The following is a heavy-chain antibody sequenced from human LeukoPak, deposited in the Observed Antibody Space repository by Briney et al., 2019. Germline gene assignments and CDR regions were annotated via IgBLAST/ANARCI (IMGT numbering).Heavy chain of an antibody. V-gene: IGHV3-48*04. CDR3: ARETGWYFDY. CDR2: ISSTGGTI. Sequence: PGGSLRLSCAASGFTFSSNSMNWVRQAPGKGLEWVSYISSTGGTIYYADSMKGRFTISRDNAKNSLYLQMNSLRAEDTAVYYCARETGWYFDYWGQGTLVTVSS. CDR1: GFTFSSNS. J-gene: IGHJ4*02. D-gene: IGHD5-24*01.